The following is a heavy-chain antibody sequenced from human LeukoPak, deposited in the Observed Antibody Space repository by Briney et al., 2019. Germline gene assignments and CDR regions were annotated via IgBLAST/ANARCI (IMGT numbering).Heavy chain of an antibody. V-gene: IGHV6-1*01. CDR2: TYYWSKLYN. CDR1: GDIVLSNSST. D-gene: IGHD4-17*01. CDR3: VRERLTPRLGGDAYFSMDV. J-gene: IGHJ6*03. Sequence: SQTLSLTCAISGDIVLSNSSTWNSSRQSPSRGLEWLGRTYYWSKLYNDYAPSLKSRFTIDRATSTNNFSLPLSSVTPEDTAIYFCVRERLTPRLGGDAYFSMDVWGKGTPVTVS.